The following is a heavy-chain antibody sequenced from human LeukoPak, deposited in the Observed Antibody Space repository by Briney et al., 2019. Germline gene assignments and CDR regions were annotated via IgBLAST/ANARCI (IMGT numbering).Heavy chain of an antibody. CDR3: AKPRDSGWYPGAFDI. D-gene: IGHD6-19*01. CDR2: ISGSGGST. V-gene: IGHV3-23*01. J-gene: IGHJ3*02. CDR1: GFTFSSYA. Sequence: PGGSLRLSCAASGFTFSSYAMSWVRQAPGKGLEWVSAISGSGGSTYYADSVKGRFTISRDNSKNTLYLQMTSLRAEDTAVYYCAKPRDSGWYPGAFDIWGQGTMVTVSS.